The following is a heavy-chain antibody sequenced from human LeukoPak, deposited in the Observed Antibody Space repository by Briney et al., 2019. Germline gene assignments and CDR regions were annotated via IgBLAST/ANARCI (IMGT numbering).Heavy chain of an antibody. CDR3: ARDQSLEAPGDDAFDI. CDR1: GGTFSSYA. V-gene: IGHV1-69*05. CDR2: IIPIFGTA. J-gene: IGHJ3*02. Sequence: GASVKVSCKASGGTFSSYAISWVRQAPGQGLEWMGGIIPIFGTANYAQKFQGRVMITTDESTSTAYMELSSLRSEDTAVYYCARDQSLEAPGDDAFDIWGQGTMVTVSS. D-gene: IGHD3-16*01.